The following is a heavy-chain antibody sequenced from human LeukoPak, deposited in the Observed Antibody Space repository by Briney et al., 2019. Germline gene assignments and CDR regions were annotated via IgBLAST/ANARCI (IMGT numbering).Heavy chain of an antibody. D-gene: IGHD6-19*01. J-gene: IGHJ4*02. Sequence: ASVKVPCKASGYTFKDYHIHWVRQAPGQGLEWMGWINPNSGGTNFAQKFQGRVTMTEDTSTDTAYMELSSLRSEDTAVYYCATGGRRDSSGWSNFDYWGQGTLVTVSS. V-gene: IGHV1-2*02. CDR2: INPNSGGT. CDR1: GYTFKDYH. CDR3: ATGGRRDSSGWSNFDY.